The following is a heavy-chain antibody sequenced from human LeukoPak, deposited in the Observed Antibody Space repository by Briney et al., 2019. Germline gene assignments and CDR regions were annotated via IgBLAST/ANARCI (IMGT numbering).Heavy chain of an antibody. CDR3: SRVEGGGRRGYWFDP. Sequence: EASVKVPCTASGYIFTSYGISWVRQAPGLGLEWMGWSSTYNGNTNYAQKFQGRVTMTTDTSTSAAYMELRSMTSDDTAVYSCSRVEGGGRRGYWFDPWGQGTLVTVSS. CDR2: SSTYNGNT. V-gene: IGHV1-18*01. D-gene: IGHD3-16*01. CDR1: GYIFTSYG. J-gene: IGHJ5*02.